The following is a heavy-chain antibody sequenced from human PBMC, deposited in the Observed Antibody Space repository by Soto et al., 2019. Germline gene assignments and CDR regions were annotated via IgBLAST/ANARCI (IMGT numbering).Heavy chain of an antibody. CDR1: GFTFSGFG. CDR3: ARGRGGSYGGNSAHCDI. J-gene: IGHJ3*02. V-gene: IGHV3-33*01. CDR2: IWYDGSKK. Sequence: QVQLVESGGGVVQPGTSLRLSCEASGFTFSGFGMHWVRQAPGKGLEWVAVIWYDGSKKYYADCVKGRFTISRDNSKNALYLQMNSLRAEDTAGYYCARGRGGSYGGNSAHCDIWGQGTLVTVSS. D-gene: IGHD4-17*01.